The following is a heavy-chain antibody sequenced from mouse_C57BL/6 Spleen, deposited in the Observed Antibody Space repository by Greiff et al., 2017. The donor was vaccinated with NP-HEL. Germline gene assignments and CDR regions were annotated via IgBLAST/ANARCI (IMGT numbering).Heavy chain of an antibody. CDR2: INPYNGGT. V-gene: IGHV1-19*01. CDR3: ARGYYYGSRWYFDV. CDR1: GYTFTDYY. D-gene: IGHD1-1*01. Sequence: EVQLQQSGPVLVKPGASVKMSCKASGYTFTDYYMNWVKQSHGKSLEWIGVINPYNGGTSYNQKFKGKATLTVDKSSSTAYMELNSLTSEDSAVYYCARGYYYGSRWYFDVWGTGTTVTVSS. J-gene: IGHJ1*03.